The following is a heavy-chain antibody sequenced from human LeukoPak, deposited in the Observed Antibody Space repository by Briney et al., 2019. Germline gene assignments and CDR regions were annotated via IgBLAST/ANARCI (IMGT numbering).Heavy chain of an antibody. J-gene: IGHJ4*02. Sequence: GGSLRLSCAASAFTFRSYAMSWVRQAGGKGLEWVSAISGSGGSTYYADSVKGRFTISRDNSKNTLYLQMSSLRAEDTAVYYFAKPKDNSLYCFDYWGQGTLGTGSS. CDR1: AFTFRSYA. D-gene: IGHD1-20*01. CDR3: AKPKDNSLYCFDY. V-gene: IGHV3-23*01. CDR2: ISGSGGST.